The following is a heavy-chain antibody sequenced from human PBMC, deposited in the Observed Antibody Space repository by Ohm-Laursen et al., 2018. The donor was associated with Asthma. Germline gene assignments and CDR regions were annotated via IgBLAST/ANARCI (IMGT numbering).Heavy chain of an antibody. CDR2: ISSDSIHT. CDR1: GFKFSDYY. CDR3: ARFGRDYRSHGMDV. J-gene: IGHJ6*02. Sequence: SLRLSCTASGFKFSDYYMSWIRQAPGKGLEYVSHISSDSIHTEYADSVKGRFTISRDNAKNSLYLRMNSLRAEDTAVYYCARFGRDYRSHGMDVWGQGTTVTVSS. D-gene: IGHD4-11*01. V-gene: IGHV3-11*03.